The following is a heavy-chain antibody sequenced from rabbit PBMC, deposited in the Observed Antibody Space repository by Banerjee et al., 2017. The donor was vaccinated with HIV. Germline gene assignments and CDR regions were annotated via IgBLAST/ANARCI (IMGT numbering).Heavy chain of an antibody. J-gene: IGHJ4*01. D-gene: IGHD1-1*01. V-gene: IGHV1S45*01. CDR1: GFSFSNNYV. CDR2: INTSSGST. CDR3: AGSLVDNANL. Sequence: QEQLEESGGDLVKPEGSLTLTCKASGFSFSNNYVMCWVRQAPGKGLEWIACINTSSGSTVYATWAKGRFTISRTSSTTVALQLTSLTAADTATYLCAGSLVDNANLWGQGTLVTLS.